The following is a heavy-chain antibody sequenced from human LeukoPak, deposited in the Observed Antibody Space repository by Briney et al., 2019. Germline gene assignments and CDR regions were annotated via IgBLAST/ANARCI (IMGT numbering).Heavy chain of an antibody. Sequence: SVKVSCKASGYTFTSYGISWVRQAPGQGLEWMGRIIPILGIANYAQKFQGRVTITADKSTSTAYMELSSLRSEDTAVYYCARVKVEMATAHFDYWGQGTLVTVSS. J-gene: IGHJ4*02. CDR2: IIPILGIA. D-gene: IGHD5-24*01. V-gene: IGHV1-69*04. CDR1: GYTFTSYG. CDR3: ARVKVEMATAHFDY.